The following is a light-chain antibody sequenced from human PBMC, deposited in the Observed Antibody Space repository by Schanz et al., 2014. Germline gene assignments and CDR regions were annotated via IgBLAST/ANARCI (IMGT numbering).Light chain of an antibody. CDR2: DVS. Sequence: QSALTQPASVSASPGQSITISCTGTSSDVGGYNYVSWYQQHPGKAPKLMIYDVSNRPSGVSDRFSGSKSGNTASLTISGLQAEDEAVYYCSSYTTISTYVIFGGGTKLTVL. J-gene: IGLJ2*01. CDR1: SSDVGGYNY. V-gene: IGLV2-14*01. CDR3: SSYTTISTYVI.